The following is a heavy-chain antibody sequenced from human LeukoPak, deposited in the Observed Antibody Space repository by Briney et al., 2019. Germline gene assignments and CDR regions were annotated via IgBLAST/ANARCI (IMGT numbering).Heavy chain of an antibody. D-gene: IGHD6-6*01. CDR2: INHSGST. V-gene: IGHV4-34*01. CDR1: GGSFSGYY. J-gene: IGHJ4*02. Sequence: PSETLFLTCAVYGGSFSGYYWSWIRQPPGKGLEWIGEINHSGSTNYNPSLKSRITISVDTSKNQFSLKLSSVTAADTAVYYCARGEGSSYPSYSDYWGQGTLVTVSS. CDR3: ARGEGSSYPSYSDY.